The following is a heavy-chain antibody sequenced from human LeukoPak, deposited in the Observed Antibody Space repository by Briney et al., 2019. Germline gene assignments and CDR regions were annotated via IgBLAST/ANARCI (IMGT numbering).Heavy chain of an antibody. D-gene: IGHD6-19*01. CDR3: AKDQGPLAGTAGIDY. CDR1: GFTFSSYA. Sequence: GGSLRLSCAASGFTFSSYAMSWVRQAPGKGLEWVSAIGGSGGSTYYADSVKGRFTISRDNSKNTLYLQMNSLRAEDTAVYYCAKDQGPLAGTAGIDYWGQGTLVTVSS. CDR2: IGGSGGST. J-gene: IGHJ4*02. V-gene: IGHV3-23*01.